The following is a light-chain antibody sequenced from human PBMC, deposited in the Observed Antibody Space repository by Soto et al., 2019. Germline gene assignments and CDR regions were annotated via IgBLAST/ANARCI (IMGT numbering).Light chain of an antibody. CDR1: SSNIGAGYD. CDR3: QSYDSSLSGWV. V-gene: IGLV1-40*01. CDR2: GNS. Sequence: QSVLTQPPSVSGAPGQRVTISCTGSSSNIGAGYDVHWYQQLPGTAPKLLIYGNSNRPSGVPDLFSGSKSGTSASLAITGLQDEDEADYYCQSYDSSLSGWVFGGGTKLTVL. J-gene: IGLJ3*02.